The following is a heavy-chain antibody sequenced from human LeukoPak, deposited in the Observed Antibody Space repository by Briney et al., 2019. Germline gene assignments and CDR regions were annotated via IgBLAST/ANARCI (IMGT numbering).Heavy chain of an antibody. J-gene: IGHJ4*02. D-gene: IGHD2-2*01. CDR2: INEDGSTK. Sequence: PGGSLRLSCAASGFTFSNYWMSWVRQAPRKGLEWVAIINEDGSTKYYVDSLKGRFVISRDNAKNSLYLQMSGLRADDTAVYYCATDYWRSIEYWGQGALVTVSS. V-gene: IGHV3-7*03. CDR1: GFTFSNYW. CDR3: ATDYWRSIEY.